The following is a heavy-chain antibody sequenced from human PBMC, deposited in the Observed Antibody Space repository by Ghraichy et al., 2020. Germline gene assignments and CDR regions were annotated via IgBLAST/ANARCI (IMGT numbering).Heavy chain of an antibody. CDR2: IDWDDDK. V-gene: IGHV2-70*11. CDR1: GFSLRTSGMC. J-gene: IGHJ6*02. CDR3: ARSEAYYDSNGYQYSGMDG. Sequence: SGPTLVKPTQTLTLTCTFSGFSLRTSGMCVSWIRQPPGKALEWLARIDWDDDKYFSTSLKTRLTISKDTSKNQVVLTMTNMDPVDTATYYCARSEAYYDSNGYQYSGMDGWGQGTTVTGSS. D-gene: IGHD3-22*01.